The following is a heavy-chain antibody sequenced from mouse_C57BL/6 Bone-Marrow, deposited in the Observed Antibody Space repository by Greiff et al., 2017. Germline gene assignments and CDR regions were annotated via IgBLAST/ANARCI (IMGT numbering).Heavy chain of an antibody. CDR3: ARYRLLPLYYAMYY. J-gene: IGHJ4*01. D-gene: IGHD2-3*01. V-gene: IGHV1-81*01. Sequence: QVQLKQSGAELARPGALVKLSRKASGYTFTSHGISWVKQRTGQGLEWIGEIYPRSGNPYYNEKLKGKATLTADKSSSTAYMELRSLTSEDSAVYFCARYRLLPLYYAMYYWGQGTSVTVSS. CDR1: GYTFTSHG. CDR2: IYPRSGNP.